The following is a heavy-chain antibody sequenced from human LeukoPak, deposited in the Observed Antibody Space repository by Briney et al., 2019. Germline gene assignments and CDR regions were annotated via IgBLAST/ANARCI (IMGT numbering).Heavy chain of an antibody. V-gene: IGHV3-7*01. CDR2: INQGGSEK. D-gene: IGHD1-26*01. Sequence: GGSLRLSCAASGFTFSIYWMSWVRQAPGKGLEWVANINQGGSEKYYVDSVEGRFTISRDNAKNSLYLQMNSLRAEDTAVYYCARVDPLVGATNDYWGQGTLVTVSS. CDR3: ARVDPLVGATNDY. J-gene: IGHJ4*02. CDR1: GFTFSIYW.